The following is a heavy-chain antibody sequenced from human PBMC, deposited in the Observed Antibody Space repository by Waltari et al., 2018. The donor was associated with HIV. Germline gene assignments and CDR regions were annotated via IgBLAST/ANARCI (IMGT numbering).Heavy chain of an antibody. D-gene: IGHD2-15*01. Sequence: QVQLQQWGAGLLKPSETLSLTCAVYGGSFSGYHWSWIRQPPGKGLEWIGEINHSGSTNYNPSLKSRVTISVDTSKNQFSLKLSSVTAADTAVYYCARGGCSGGSCYGWFDPWGQGTLVTVSS. CDR1: GGSFSGYH. CDR2: INHSGST. CDR3: ARGGCSGGSCYGWFDP. V-gene: IGHV4-34*01. J-gene: IGHJ5*02.